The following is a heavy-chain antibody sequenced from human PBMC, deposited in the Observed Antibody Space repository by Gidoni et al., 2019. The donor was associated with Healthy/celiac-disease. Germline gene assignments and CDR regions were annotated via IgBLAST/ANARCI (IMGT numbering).Heavy chain of an antibody. J-gene: IGHJ3*02. V-gene: IGHV3-9*01. CDR3: AKDILAFVAVAGTRGNAFDI. Sequence: EVQLVESGGGLVQPGRSLRLSCAASGFTFDDYAMHWVRQAPGKGLEWVSGISWNSGSIGYADSVKGRFTISRDNAKNSLYLQMNSLRAEDTALHYCAKDILAFVAVAGTRGNAFDIWGQGTMVTVSS. D-gene: IGHD6-19*01. CDR1: GFTFDDYA. CDR2: ISWNSGSI.